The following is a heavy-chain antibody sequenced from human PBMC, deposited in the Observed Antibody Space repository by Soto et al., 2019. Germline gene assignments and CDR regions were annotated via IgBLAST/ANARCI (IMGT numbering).Heavy chain of an antibody. V-gene: IGHV3-23*01. D-gene: IGHD3-3*01. CDR2: ISGSGGST. CDR1: GCTFSSYA. J-gene: IGHJ6*03. Sequence: EVQLLESGGGLVQPGGSLRLSCAASGCTFSSYAMSWVRQAPVKGLEWVSAISGSGGSTYYADSVKGRFTISRDNSKNTLYLQMNSLRADYTAVYYCENDGVLELLMDYYYYMDVRGNMTTVTVFS. CDR3: ENDGVLELLMDYYYYMDV.